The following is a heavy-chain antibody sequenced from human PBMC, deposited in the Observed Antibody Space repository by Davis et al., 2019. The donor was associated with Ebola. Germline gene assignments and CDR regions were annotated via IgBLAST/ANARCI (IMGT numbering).Heavy chain of an antibody. CDR2: IRSKANSFAT. J-gene: IGHJ6*02. V-gene: IGHV3-73*01. D-gene: IGHD5-18*01. CDR1: GFTFSGSA. Sequence: PGGSLRLSCAASGFTFSGSAMHWVRQASGKGLEWVGRIRSKANSFATAYAASVKGRFTISRDDSKNTAYLQMNSLRAEDTAVYYCARDWADTDTFIYYDYAMDVWGQGTTVTVSS. CDR3: ARDWADTDTFIYYDYAMDV.